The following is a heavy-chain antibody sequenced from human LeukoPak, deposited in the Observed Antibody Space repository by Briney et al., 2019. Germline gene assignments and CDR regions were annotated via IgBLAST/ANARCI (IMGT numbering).Heavy chain of an antibody. J-gene: IGHJ5*02. V-gene: IGHV4-34*01. Sequence: SETLSLTCGVYGESFSGYFWTWIRQTPGKGLEWIGEINQSADTNYNPSLKSRVTMSVDTSKKHFSLKMTSVTAADTAFYFCTRGAGYCSSTTCSNWFDPWGQGTLVTVSS. CDR2: INQSADT. CDR3: TRGAGYCSSTTCSNWFDP. D-gene: IGHD2-2*01. CDR1: GESFSGYF.